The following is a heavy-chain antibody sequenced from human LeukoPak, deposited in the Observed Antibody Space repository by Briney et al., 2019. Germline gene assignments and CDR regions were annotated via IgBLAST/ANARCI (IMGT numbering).Heavy chain of an antibody. D-gene: IGHD1-26*01. Sequence: PSETLSLNCTVSGGYISSSSYYWGWIRQTPGKGLEWIGSIYKSGNSYYNPSLKSRVTISIDTSKNQFSLKVTSVTVADTAVHYCVRPGTSGTEGLEYWGQGTLVTVSS. CDR1: GGYISSSSYY. CDR2: IYKSGNS. V-gene: IGHV4-39*01. CDR3: VRPGTSGTEGLEY. J-gene: IGHJ4*02.